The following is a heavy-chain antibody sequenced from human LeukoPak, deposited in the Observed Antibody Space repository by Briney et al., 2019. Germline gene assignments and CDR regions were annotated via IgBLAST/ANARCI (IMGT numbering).Heavy chain of an antibody. CDR2: MYYSGST. J-gene: IGHJ3*02. Sequence: SETLSLTCTVSGGSITSYYWSWIRQPPGKGLEWIGYMYYSGSTTYNPSLKSRVTISVDTSKNQFSLKLNSVIAADSAVYYCARSDYSGSGTYTEFDAFDIWGQGTMVTVAS. D-gene: IGHD3-10*01. CDR1: GGSITSYY. CDR3: ARSDYSGSGTYTEFDAFDI. V-gene: IGHV4-59*01.